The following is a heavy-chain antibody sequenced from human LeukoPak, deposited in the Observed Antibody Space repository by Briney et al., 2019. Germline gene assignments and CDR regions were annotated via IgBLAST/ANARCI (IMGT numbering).Heavy chain of an antibody. CDR2: INHSGST. V-gene: IGHV4-34*01. J-gene: IGHJ5*02. Sequence: SETLSPTCAVYGGSFSGYYWSWIRQPPGKGLEWIGEINHSGSTNYNPSLKSRVTISVDTSKNQFSLKLSSVTAADTAVYYCARHFKKFKVAVAGAYNWFDPWGQGTLVTVSS. CDR1: GGSFSGYY. CDR3: ARHFKKFKVAVAGAYNWFDP. D-gene: IGHD6-19*01.